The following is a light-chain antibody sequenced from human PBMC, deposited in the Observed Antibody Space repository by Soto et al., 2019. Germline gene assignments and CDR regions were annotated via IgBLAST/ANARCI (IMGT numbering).Light chain of an antibody. V-gene: IGKV3D-20*01. CDR3: QCYDISLS. J-gene: IGKJ1*01. CDR2: DSS. CDR1: QSVNSNN. Sequence: EIVLTQSPATLSLSPGERATLSCGASQSVNSNNLAWYQQKPGLAPRLLIYDSSNRASGIPDRFSGRGSGTDFSLTISRLEPEDFAVYCCQCYDISLSFGRGTKVEIK.